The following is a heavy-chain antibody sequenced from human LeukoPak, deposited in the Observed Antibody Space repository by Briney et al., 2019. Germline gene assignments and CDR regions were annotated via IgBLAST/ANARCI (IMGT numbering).Heavy chain of an antibody. V-gene: IGHV3-30*02. Sequence: PGGSLRLSCAASGFTFSSYGMRWVRQAPGKGLEWVAFIRYDGSNKYYADSVKGRFTISRDNSKNALYLQMNSLRAEDTAVYYCAKDPCSGGSCYSDFDYWGQGTLVTVSS. CDR3: AKDPCSGGSCYSDFDY. J-gene: IGHJ4*02. CDR1: GFTFSSYG. CDR2: IRYDGSNK. D-gene: IGHD2-15*01.